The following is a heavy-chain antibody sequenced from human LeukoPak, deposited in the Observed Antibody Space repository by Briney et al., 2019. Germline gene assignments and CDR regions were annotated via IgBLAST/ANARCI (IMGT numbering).Heavy chain of an antibody. Sequence: GESLKISCKGSGYSFTSCWIGWVRQMPGKGLEWMGIIYPGDSDTRYSPSFQGQVTISADKSISTAYLQWSSLKASDTAMYYCARRTYYDSSGYAFDIWGQGTMVTVSS. D-gene: IGHD3-22*01. CDR3: ARRTYYDSSGYAFDI. J-gene: IGHJ3*02. CDR2: IYPGDSDT. V-gene: IGHV5-51*01. CDR1: GYSFTSCW.